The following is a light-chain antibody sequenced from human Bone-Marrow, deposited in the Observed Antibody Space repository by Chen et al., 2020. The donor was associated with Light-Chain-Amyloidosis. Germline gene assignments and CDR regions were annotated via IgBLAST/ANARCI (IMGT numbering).Light chain of an antibody. Sequence: SYVLTQPSSVSVAPGQTATIACGGNNIGSTSVHWYQQTPGQAPLLVVYDDSDRPSGIPERLSGSNSGNTATLTSSMVEAGDEADYYCQVWDSSSDRPVFGGGTKLTVL. CDR2: DDS. CDR1: NIGSTS. V-gene: IGLV3-21*02. CDR3: QVWDSSSDRPV. J-gene: IGLJ3*02.